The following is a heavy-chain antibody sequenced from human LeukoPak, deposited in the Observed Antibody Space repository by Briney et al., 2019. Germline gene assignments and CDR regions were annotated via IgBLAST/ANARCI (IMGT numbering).Heavy chain of an antibody. CDR2: IKQDGSET. V-gene: IGHV3-7*01. CDR3: AKSLDY. CDR1: GFTFSTSW. Sequence: GGSLRLSCAASGFTFSTSWMDWVRQAPGKGLEWVANIKQDGSETYYVDSAKGRFTISRDNAKNSLYLQMDSLRVDDTAIYYCAKSLDYWGQGTLVSVSS. J-gene: IGHJ4*02.